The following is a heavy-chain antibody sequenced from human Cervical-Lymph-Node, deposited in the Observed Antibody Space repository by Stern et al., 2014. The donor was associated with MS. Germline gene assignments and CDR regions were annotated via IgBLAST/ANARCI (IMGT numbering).Heavy chain of an antibody. J-gene: IGHJ4*02. CDR3: AKDSRGGGGEIQLWSRNRLDY. CDR1: GFTFSSYG. V-gene: IGHV3-30*18. D-gene: IGHD5-18*01. Sequence: QVQLVESGGGVVQPGRSLRLSCAASGFTFSSYGMHWVRQAPGKGLEWVAVISYDGSNKYYADSVKGRFTISRDNSKNTLYLQMNSLRAEDTAVYYCAKDSRGGGGEIQLWSRNRLDYWGQGTLVTVSS. CDR2: ISYDGSNK.